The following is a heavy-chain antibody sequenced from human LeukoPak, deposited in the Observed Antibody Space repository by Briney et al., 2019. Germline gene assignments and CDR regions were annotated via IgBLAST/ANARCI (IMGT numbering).Heavy chain of an antibody. CDR2: ISYIGST. CDR3: ARDLVTVTKGFDI. J-gene: IGHJ3*02. V-gene: IGHV4-59*01. Sequence: SETLSLTCTVPGGSISSYYWSWIRQPPGKGLEWIGYISYIGSTNYNPSLKSRVTISIDRSKNQFSLKLSSVTAADTAVYYCARDLVTVTKGFDIWGQGTMVSVSS. D-gene: IGHD4-17*01. CDR1: GGSISSYY.